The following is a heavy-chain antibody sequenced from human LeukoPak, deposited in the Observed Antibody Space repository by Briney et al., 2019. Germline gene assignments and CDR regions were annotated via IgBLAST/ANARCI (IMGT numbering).Heavy chain of an antibody. Sequence: GASVKVSCKASGYTFTGYYMHWVRQAPGQGLEWMGRIIPILGIANYAQKFQGRVTITADKSTSTAYMELSSLRSEDTAVYYCARERKTVTAENDAFDIWGQGTMVTVSS. V-gene: IGHV1-69*04. CDR2: IIPILGIA. CDR3: ARERKTVTAENDAFDI. CDR1: GYTFTGYY. D-gene: IGHD7-27*01. J-gene: IGHJ3*02.